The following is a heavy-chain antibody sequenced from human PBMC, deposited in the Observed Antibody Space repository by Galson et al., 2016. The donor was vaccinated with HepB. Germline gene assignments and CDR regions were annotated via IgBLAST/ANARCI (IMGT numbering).Heavy chain of an antibody. Sequence: PALVKPTQTLTLTCTFSGFSLTTRKMCVTWIRQPPGKALEWLARIDWDDDKYYSPSLKTRLTITRDTAKNQVVLTMTNMDPVDTATNYCARCDHYSSNGYYLYYFDYWGQGTLVTVSS. J-gene: IGHJ4*02. CDR2: IDWDDDK. CDR1: GFSLTTRKMC. V-gene: IGHV2-70*11. D-gene: IGHD3-22*01. CDR3: ARCDHYSSNGYYLYYFDY.